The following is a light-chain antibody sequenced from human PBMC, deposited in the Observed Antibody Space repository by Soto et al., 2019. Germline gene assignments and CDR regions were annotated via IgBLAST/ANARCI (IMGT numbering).Light chain of an antibody. CDR2: EDN. CDR3: QSYDDYNHVV. CDR1: SGSIASNY. Sequence: NFMLTQPHSVSVSPGKTVTISCTRSSGSIASNYLQWYQQRPGSSPTTVISEDNQRPSGVPDRFSGSIDSSSNSASLTISGLKTEDEATYYCQSYDDYNHVVFGGGTQLTVL. J-gene: IGLJ2*01. V-gene: IGLV6-57*01.